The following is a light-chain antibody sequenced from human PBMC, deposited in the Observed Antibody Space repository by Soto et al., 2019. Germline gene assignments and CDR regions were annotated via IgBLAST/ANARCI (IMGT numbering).Light chain of an antibody. V-gene: IGKV1-8*01. CDR1: QGISSY. CDR2: AAS. Sequence: AIRMTQSPSSLSASTGDRVTITCRASQGISSYLAWYQQKPGKAPKLLIYAASTLQSGVPSRFSGSGSGTEFTPTISSLQPEDFATYYCQQLNSYPQTFGGGTKVDI. J-gene: IGKJ4*01. CDR3: QQLNSYPQT.